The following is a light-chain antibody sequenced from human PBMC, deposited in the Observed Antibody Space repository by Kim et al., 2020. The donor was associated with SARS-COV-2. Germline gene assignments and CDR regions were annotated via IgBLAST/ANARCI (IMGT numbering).Light chain of an antibody. CDR2: YDS. J-gene: IGLJ3*02. CDR1: NIGSKS. Sequence: SYELTQPPSVSVAPGKTARITCGGNNIGSKSVHWYQQKPGQAPVLVIYYDSDRPSGIPERFSGSNSGNTATLTISRVEAGDEADYYCQVWDSSSDHSYWVFGVGTQLTVL. V-gene: IGLV3-21*04. CDR3: QVWDSSSDHSYWV.